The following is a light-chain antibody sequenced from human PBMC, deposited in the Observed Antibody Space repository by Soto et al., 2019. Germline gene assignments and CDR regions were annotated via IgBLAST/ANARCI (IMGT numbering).Light chain of an antibody. CDR2: DVS. CDR3: SSYTSSSTHYV. J-gene: IGLJ1*01. V-gene: IGLV2-14*01. CDR1: SSDVGGYNY. Sequence: QSSLTQPASVYGFPGQSITISCPGTSSDVGGYNYVSWYQQHPGKAPKLMIYDVSNRPSGVSNRFSGSKSGNTASLTISGLQAEDEADYYCSSYTSSSTHYVFGTGTKVTVL.